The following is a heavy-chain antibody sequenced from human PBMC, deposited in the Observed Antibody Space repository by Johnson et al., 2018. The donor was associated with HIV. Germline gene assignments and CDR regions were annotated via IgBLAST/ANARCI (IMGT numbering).Heavy chain of an antibody. Sequence: VHLVESGGGVVRPGGSLRLSCAASGFTFDDYGMSWVRQGPGKCLEWVSGIKWSGGCTGYADSVKARFMISRDNAKNSLYLQMNSLRVEDTALYYCAKDTTLYYDTSGPSDAFDIWGQGTVVTVSS. J-gene: IGHJ3*02. CDR3: AKDTTLYYDTSGPSDAFDI. V-gene: IGHV3-20*04. D-gene: IGHD3-22*01. CDR1: GFTFDDYG. CDR2: IKWSGGCT.